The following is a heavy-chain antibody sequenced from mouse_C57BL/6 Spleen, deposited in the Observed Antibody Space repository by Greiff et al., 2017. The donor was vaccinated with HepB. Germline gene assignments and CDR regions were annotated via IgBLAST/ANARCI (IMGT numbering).Heavy chain of an antibody. V-gene: IGHV1-50*01. CDR2: IDPSDSYT. CDR1: GYTFTSYW. D-gene: IGHD2-2*01. J-gene: IGHJ2*01. CDR3: ARSPTMVTTTDFDY. Sequence: QVQLKQPGAELVKPGASVKLSCKASGYTFTSYWMQWVKQRPGQGLEWIGEIDPSDSYTNYNQKFKGKATLTVDTSSSTAYMQLSSLTSEDSAVYYCARSPTMVTTTDFDYWGQGTTLTVSS.